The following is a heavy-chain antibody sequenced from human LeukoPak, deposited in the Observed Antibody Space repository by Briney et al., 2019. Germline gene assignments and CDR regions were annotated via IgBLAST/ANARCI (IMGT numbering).Heavy chain of an antibody. CDR3: TTDEDWNYARKDV. Sequence: GGSLRLSCAASGFTFNYAWMSWVRQVPGKGLEWVGQTVSEIDGGTTDYAAPVKGRFTISRDDSRSTLYLQMNSLKIEDTAVYYCTTDEDWNYARKDVWGQGATVTVSS. J-gene: IGHJ6*02. D-gene: IGHD1-7*01. V-gene: IGHV3-15*04. CDR1: GFTFNYAW. CDR2: TVSEIDGGTT.